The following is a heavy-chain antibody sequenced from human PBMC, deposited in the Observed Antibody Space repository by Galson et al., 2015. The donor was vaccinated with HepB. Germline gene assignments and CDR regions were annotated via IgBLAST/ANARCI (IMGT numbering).Heavy chain of an antibody. CDR3: ARPKGYSSGWYGADY. V-gene: IGHV3-11*01. CDR2: ISSGGGTI. D-gene: IGHD6-19*01. CDR1: GFTFSDYY. J-gene: IGHJ4*02. Sequence: SLRLSCAASGFTFSDYYMSWIRQAPGKGLDWVSYISSGGGTISYADSVKGRFTISRDNAKNSLYLQMNSLRAEDTAFYYCARPKGYSSGWYGADYWGQGTLVTVSS.